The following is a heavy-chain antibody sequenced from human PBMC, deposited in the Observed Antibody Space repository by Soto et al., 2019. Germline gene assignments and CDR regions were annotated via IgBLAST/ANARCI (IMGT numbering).Heavy chain of an antibody. CDR3: ARESIVVVTATDYYYYGMDV. D-gene: IGHD2-21*02. Sequence: SETLSLTCAVYGGSFSGYYWSWIRQPPGKGLEWIGEINHSGSTNYNPSLKSRVTISIDTSKNQFSLKLSSVTAADTAVYYCARESIVVVTATDYYYYGMDVWGQGTTVTVSS. CDR2: INHSGST. J-gene: IGHJ6*02. CDR1: GGSFSGYY. V-gene: IGHV4-34*01.